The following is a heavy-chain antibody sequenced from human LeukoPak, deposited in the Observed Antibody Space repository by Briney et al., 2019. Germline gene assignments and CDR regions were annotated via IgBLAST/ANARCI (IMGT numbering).Heavy chain of an antibody. D-gene: IGHD5-24*01. CDR3: AKSTDGYSYYFDY. CDR1: GFTFSSYG. CDR2: ISGSGGST. J-gene: IGHJ4*02. V-gene: IGHV3-23*01. Sequence: GGSLRLSCAASGFTFSSYGMSWVRQAPGKGLEWVSAISGSGGSTYYADSVKGRFTISRDNSKNTLYLQMNSLRAEDTAVYYCAKSTDGYSYYFDYWGQGTLVTVSS.